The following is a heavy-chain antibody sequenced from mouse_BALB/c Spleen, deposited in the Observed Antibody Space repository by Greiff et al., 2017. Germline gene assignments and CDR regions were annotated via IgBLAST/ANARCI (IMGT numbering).Heavy chain of an antibody. V-gene: IGHV5-6-4*01. Sequence: EVHLVESGGGLVKPGGSLKLSCAASGFTFSSYTMSWVRQTPEKRLEWVATISSGGSYTYYPDSVKGRFTISRDNAKNTLYLQMSSLKSEDTAMYYCTRDEGGVLSLYFDVWGAGTTVTVAS. CDR2: ISSGGSYT. CDR1: GFTFSSYT. D-gene: IGHD1-1*01. CDR3: TRDEGGVLSLYFDV. J-gene: IGHJ1*01.